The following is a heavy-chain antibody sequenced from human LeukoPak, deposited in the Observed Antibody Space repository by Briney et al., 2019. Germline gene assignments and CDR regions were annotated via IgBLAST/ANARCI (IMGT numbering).Heavy chain of an antibody. CDR1: GFTFSSYN. CDR3: ARDNGYCSGGSCYGVGYMDV. D-gene: IGHD2-15*01. V-gene: IGHV3-20*04. J-gene: IGHJ6*03. CDR2: INWNGGST. Sequence: GGSLRLSCAASGFTFSSYNMDWVRQAPGKGLEWVSGINWNGGSTGYADSVKGRFTISRDNAKNSLYLQMNSLRAEDTALYYCARDNGYCSGGSCYGVGYMDVWGKGTTVTVSS.